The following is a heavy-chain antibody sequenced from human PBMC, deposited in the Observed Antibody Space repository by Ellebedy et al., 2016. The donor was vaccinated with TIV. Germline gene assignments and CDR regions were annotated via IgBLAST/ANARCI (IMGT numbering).Heavy chain of an antibody. J-gene: IGHJ6*02. CDR3: TRGLDV. Sequence: GESLKISCPASGFTFSDYWIHWVRQTPGKGLVWVSRINGDGGATNYADSVRGRFSMSRDNDKNRLYLRMNSLRVEDSAIYYCTRGLDVWGQGTTVIVSS. V-gene: IGHV3-74*01. CDR2: INGDGGAT. CDR1: GFTFSDYW.